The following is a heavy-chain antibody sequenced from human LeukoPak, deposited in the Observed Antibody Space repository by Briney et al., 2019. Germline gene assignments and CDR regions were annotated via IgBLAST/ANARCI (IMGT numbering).Heavy chain of an antibody. J-gene: IGHJ3*02. CDR1: GYTFTRYD. Sequence: ASVKVSCKASGYTFTRYDINWVRQATGQGLEWVGWMNPNTGDTAYAQEFQARITITRSTSTTTVYMELSSLRSEDTAVYYCARQGDWGAFDIWGQGTMVTVSS. CDR3: ARQGDWGAFDI. CDR2: MNPNTGDT. V-gene: IGHV1-8*03. D-gene: IGHD2-21*01.